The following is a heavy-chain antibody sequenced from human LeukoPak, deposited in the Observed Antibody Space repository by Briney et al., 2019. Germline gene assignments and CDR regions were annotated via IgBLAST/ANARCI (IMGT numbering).Heavy chain of an antibody. J-gene: IGHJ4*02. Sequence: ASVKVSCKASGYTFTGYYMHWVQQAPGKGLEWMGGFDPEDGETIYAQRFQGRVTMTENTSTNTAYMDLRRLRSDDTAVYYCARNWGAGHPINFDYWGQGTLVTVPS. D-gene: IGHD3-16*01. CDR1: GYTFTGYY. V-gene: IGHV1-24*01. CDR3: ARNWGAGHPINFDY. CDR2: FDPEDGET.